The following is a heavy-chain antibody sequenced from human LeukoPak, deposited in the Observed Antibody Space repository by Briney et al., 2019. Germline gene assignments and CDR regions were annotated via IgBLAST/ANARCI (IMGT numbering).Heavy chain of an antibody. D-gene: IGHD4-17*01. Sequence: GGSLRLSCAASGFTFSGSAIHWVRQASGKGLEWVGRIRSKANSSATAYAASVKGRFTISRDDSNNTAYLQMNSLKIEDTAVYYCTRLDYGIDCWGQGTLVTVSS. V-gene: IGHV3-73*01. CDR3: TRLDYGIDC. J-gene: IGHJ4*02. CDR2: IRSKANSSAT. CDR1: GFTFSGSA.